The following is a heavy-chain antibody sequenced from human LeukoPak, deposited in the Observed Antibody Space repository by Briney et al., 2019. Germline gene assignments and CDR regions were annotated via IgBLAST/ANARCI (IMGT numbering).Heavy chain of an antibody. CDR1: GGSISSYY. D-gene: IGHD6-19*01. CDR2: IYTSGST. J-gene: IGHJ4*02. CDR3: ARGTLYSGWSYCLDY. V-gene: IGHV4-4*07. Sequence: SETLSLTCTVSGGSISSYYWSWIRQPAGKGLEWIGRIYTSGSTNYNPSLKSRVTIAVATSKNQFSLKLISVTAADTAVYYCARGTLYSGWSYCLDYWGQGTLVTVSS.